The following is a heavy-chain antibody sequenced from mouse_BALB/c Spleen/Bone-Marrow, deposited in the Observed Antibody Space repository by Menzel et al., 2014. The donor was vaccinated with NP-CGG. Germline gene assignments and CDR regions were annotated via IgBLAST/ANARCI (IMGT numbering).Heavy chain of an antibody. Sequence: EVQLQQPGPEVVKPGASMKMSCKASGYSFTGYTMNWVKQSHGKDLEWIGLINPYNGGTHYNQKFKGKATLTVDKSSSTAYMELLSLTSEDSAVYYCAREGDYDYAWFAYWGQGTLITVSA. J-gene: IGHJ3*01. V-gene: IGHV1-18*01. CDR2: INPYNGGT. D-gene: IGHD2-4*01. CDR1: GYSFTGYT. CDR3: AREGDYDYAWFAY.